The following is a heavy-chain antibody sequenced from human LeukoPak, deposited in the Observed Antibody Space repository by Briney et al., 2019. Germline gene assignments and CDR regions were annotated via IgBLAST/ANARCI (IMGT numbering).Heavy chain of an antibody. D-gene: IGHD3-3*01. V-gene: IGHV3-74*01. CDR1: GFTFSSYW. Sequence: PGGSLRLSCAASGFTFSSYWMRWVRQAPGKGLVWVSHINSDGSSTNYADSVKGRFTLSRDNAKNTLYLRMCSVGAEDTAVYYSARVRVTIFGVVISYFDYWGQGTLVTVSS. J-gene: IGHJ4*02. CDR3: ARVRVTIFGVVISYFDY. CDR2: INSDGSST.